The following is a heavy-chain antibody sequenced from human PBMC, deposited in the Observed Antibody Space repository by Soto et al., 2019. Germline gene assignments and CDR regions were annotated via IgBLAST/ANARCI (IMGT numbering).Heavy chain of an antibody. J-gene: IGHJ4*02. CDR3: AKQGGRCGSTSCVWRDHDY. V-gene: IGHV3-30*18. CDR2: ISYDGSNK. Sequence: QVQLVESGGGVVQPGRSLRLSCAASGFTFSSYGMHWVRQAPGKGLEWVAVISYDGSNKYYADSVKGRFTISRDNSKNTLYLQMNSLRAEDTAVYYCAKQGGRCGSTSCVWRDHDYWGQGTLVTVSS. CDR1: GFTFSSYG. D-gene: IGHD2-2*01.